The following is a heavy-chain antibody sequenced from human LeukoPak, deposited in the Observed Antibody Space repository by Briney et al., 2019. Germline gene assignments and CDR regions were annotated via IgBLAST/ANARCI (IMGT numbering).Heavy chain of an antibody. V-gene: IGHV3-23*01. CDR2: ISGCGGST. J-gene: IGHJ4*02. CDR1: GFTFSGYA. Sequence: GGSLRLSCAASGFTFSGYAMSWVRQAPGKGLEWVSAISGCGGSTYYADSLKGRFTISRDNSKNTLYLQMNSLRAEDTAVYYCAKESIRPRRGSCLDYCGQGTLVTVSS. CDR3: AKESIRPRRGSCLDY. D-gene: IGHD6-6*01.